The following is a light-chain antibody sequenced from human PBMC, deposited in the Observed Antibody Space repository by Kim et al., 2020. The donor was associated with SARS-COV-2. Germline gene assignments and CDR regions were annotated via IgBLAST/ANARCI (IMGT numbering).Light chain of an antibody. V-gene: IGKV1-27*01. Sequence: SASVGDRVTITCRASQAIRKYVAWYQQKPGKSPKLLIHAVSTLQSGVPSRFSGGGSGTDFTLTIRGLQPEDVATYYCQTYDTVPYNFGQGTKLEI. J-gene: IGKJ2*01. CDR3: QTYDTVPYN. CDR1: QAIRKY. CDR2: AVS.